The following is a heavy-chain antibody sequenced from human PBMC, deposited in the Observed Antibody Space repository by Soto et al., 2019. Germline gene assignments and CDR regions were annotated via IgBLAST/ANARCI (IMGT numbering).Heavy chain of an antibody. CDR1: GFTFSSYA. Sequence: GGSLRLSCAASGFTFSSYAMSWVRQAPGKGLEWVSAISGSGGSTYYADSVKGRFTISRDNSKNTLYLQMNSLRAEDTAVYYCASLGSVAGTISRDYWGQGTLVTVSS. V-gene: IGHV3-23*01. D-gene: IGHD6-19*01. CDR3: ASLGSVAGTISRDY. J-gene: IGHJ4*02. CDR2: ISGSGGST.